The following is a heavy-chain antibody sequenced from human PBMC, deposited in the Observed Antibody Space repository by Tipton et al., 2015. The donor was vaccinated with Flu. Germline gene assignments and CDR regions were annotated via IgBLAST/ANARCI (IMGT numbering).Heavy chain of an antibody. V-gene: IGHV4-61*02. Sequence: TLSLTCSVSGASLSSGYSYWSWVRQPAGKGLEWIGRIFTTGSTNYNPSLKSRVTISVDTSKNQFSLTLSSVTAADTAVYYCARAPTTAVAYIWSQGTLVTVSP. D-gene: IGHD6-19*01. CDR2: IFTTGST. J-gene: IGHJ4*02. CDR1: GASLSSGYSY. CDR3: ARAPTTAVAYI.